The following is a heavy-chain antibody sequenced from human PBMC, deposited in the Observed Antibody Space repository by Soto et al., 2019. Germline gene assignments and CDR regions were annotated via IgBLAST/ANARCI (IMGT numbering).Heavy chain of an antibody. Sequence: QVQLVQSGAEVKKAGSSVKVSCKASGVTFSSYTISWVRQAPGQGLEWMGRIIPILGIAHSAQKFQGRVTITADKSTSPAYMELSSLRSEDTAVYYCASVGYSSSWSQYNWFDPWGQGTLVTVSS. J-gene: IGHJ5*02. V-gene: IGHV1-69*02. CDR3: ASVGYSSSWSQYNWFDP. CDR2: IIPILGIA. CDR1: GVTFSSYT. D-gene: IGHD6-13*01.